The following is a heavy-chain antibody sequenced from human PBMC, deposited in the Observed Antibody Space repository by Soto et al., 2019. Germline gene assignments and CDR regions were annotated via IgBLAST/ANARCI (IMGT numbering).Heavy chain of an antibody. CDR3: AKHPVYGDYGMDV. CDR2: ISYDGSNK. V-gene: IGHV3-30*18. CDR1: GFTFSSYG. J-gene: IGHJ6*02. Sequence: PVGSLRLSCAASGFTFSSYGMHWVRQAPGKGLEWVAVISYDGSNKYYADSVKGRFTISRDNSKNTLYLQVNSLRAEDTAVYYCAKHPVYGDYGMDVWGQGTTVTVSS. D-gene: IGHD4-17*01.